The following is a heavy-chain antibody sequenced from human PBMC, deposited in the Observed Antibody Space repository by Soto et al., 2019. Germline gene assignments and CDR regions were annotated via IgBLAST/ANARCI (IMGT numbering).Heavy chain of an antibody. CDR1: GFTFGDYA. D-gene: IGHD1-1*01. J-gene: IGHJ3*02. CDR2: VSWNSGSI. CDR3: AKDQRGKSDWNDGSSGFDI. V-gene: IGHV3-9*01. Sequence: GGSLRLSCAASGFTFGDYAMHWVRQAPGKGLEWVSGVSWNSGSIGYADSVKGRFTMSRDNAKNSHYLQMNSLRAEDTALYYCAKDQRGKSDWNDGSSGFDIWGQGTMVTVSS.